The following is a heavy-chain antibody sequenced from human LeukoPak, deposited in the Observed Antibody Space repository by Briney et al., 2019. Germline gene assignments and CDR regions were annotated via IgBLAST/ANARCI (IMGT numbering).Heavy chain of an antibody. Sequence: SEPLSLTCTVSHYSISSTYYWGWIRQTPGKGLEWIANIYHSGSTHCNPSLKSRDTISIDTPKNQFSLKKNSVTAADTAMYFCARVGKAYCGADCYPPGAFDIWGQGTMVTVSS. J-gene: IGHJ3*02. CDR1: HYSISSTYY. CDR3: ARVGKAYCGADCYPPGAFDI. V-gene: IGHV4-38-2*02. D-gene: IGHD2-21*02. CDR2: IYHSGST.